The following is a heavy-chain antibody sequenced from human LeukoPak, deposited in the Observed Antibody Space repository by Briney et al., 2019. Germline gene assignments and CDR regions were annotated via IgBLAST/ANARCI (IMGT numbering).Heavy chain of an antibody. CDR2: MNPSTGDT. CDR3: TRGSPCGSLIDY. Sequence: ASVKVSCKSSGYTFTDYDINWVRRAIGQGLEWMGWMNPSTGDTGYAQKFQGRVTMTRNTSVDTDCMELSGLGSEDTAVYYCTRGSPCGSLIDYWGQGTLVTVSS. CDR1: GYTFTDYD. J-gene: IGHJ4*02. D-gene: IGHD1-26*01. V-gene: IGHV1-8*01.